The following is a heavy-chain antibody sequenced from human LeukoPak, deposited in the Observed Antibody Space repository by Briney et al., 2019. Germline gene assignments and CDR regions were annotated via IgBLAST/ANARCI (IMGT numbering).Heavy chain of an antibody. CDR1: GGSISSGDYY. J-gene: IGHJ6*02. V-gene: IGHV4-30-4*02. CDR2: IYYSGST. Sequence: SETLSLTCTVSGGSISSGDYYWSWIRQPPGKGLEWIGYIYYSGSTYYNPSLKSRVTISVDTSKNQFSLKLSSVTAADTAVYYCARVLAEGQLVLGYYYYGMDVWGQGTTVTVSS. D-gene: IGHD6-6*01. CDR3: ARVLAEGQLVLGYYYYGMDV.